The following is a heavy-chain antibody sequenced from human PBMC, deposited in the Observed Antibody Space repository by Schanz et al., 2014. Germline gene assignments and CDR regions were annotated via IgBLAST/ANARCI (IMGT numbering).Heavy chain of an antibody. Sequence: VQLVESGGGLVQPGGSLRLSCAASGFVFGDYYMTWIRQAPGKGLEWLSYISDSGTYTNYADSVKGRFTISRDNAKSSLYLQMNSLRAEDTAVYYCAKDGPRGSGSYSADGGMDVWGQGTTVTVSS. J-gene: IGHJ6*02. CDR1: GFVFGDYY. CDR2: ISDSGTYT. V-gene: IGHV3-11*05. D-gene: IGHD3-10*01. CDR3: AKDGPRGSGSYSADGGMDV.